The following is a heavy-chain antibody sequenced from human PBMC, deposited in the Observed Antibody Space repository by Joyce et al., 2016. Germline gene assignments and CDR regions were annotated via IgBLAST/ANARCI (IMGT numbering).Heavy chain of an antibody. CDR2: VKSKSQGGTT. J-gene: IGHJ3*01. V-gene: IGHV3-15*01. CDR1: GFIFRNAW. Sequence: EVQLVESGGGLVKPGGSLRLACAAAGFIFRNAWVTWVRQAPGKGLAWVGRVKSKSQGGTTDYAAPVKGRFTISRDDSRDTAYMQMNSLKSEDTGVYFCVTGLCIGTACHWDDAFDVWGQGTMVTVSS. CDR3: VTGLCIGTACHWDDAFDV. D-gene: IGHD2-2*01.